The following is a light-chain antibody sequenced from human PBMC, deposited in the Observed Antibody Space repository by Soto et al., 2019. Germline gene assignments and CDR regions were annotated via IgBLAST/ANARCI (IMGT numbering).Light chain of an antibody. V-gene: IGKV3-20*01. CDR1: QSVRSSY. CDR3: QQYGGSSWT. J-gene: IGKJ1*01. Sequence: IVLTQSPGTLSLSPGERATLSCRASQSVRSSYLAWYHQKPGQAPRLLIFGASSRATGIPDRFSGSGSGTDFTLTISRLEPEDFAVYYCQQYGGSSWTFGQGTKVEIK. CDR2: GAS.